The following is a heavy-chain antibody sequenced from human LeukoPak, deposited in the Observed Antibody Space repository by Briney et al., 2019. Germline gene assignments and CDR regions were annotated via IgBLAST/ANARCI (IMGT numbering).Heavy chain of an antibody. CDR1: GYTFTTSW. J-gene: IGHJ5*02. V-gene: IGHV5-51*01. D-gene: IGHD6-13*01. CDR3: ARIYSSSSSWFDP. CDR2: IYPSDSDT. Sequence: GESLKISCKGSGYTFTTSWIGWVRQMPGKGLEWMGIIYPSDSDTRYSPSFQGQVTILADTSISTAYLQWSSLKASDTAMYYCARIYSSSSSWFDPWGQGTLVTVSS.